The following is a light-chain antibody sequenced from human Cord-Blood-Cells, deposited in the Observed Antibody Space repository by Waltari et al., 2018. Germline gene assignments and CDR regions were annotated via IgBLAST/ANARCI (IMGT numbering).Light chain of an antibody. Sequence: SYELTQPPSVSVSPGQTARITCSGDALPTQYAFWYQQKPGQAPVLVIYKDSERPSGIPDRFSGSSSGTTVTLTISGVQAEDEADYYCQSADSSGTWVFGGGTKLTVL. CDR1: ALPTQY. V-gene: IGLV3-25*02. J-gene: IGLJ3*02. CDR2: KDS. CDR3: QSADSSGTWV.